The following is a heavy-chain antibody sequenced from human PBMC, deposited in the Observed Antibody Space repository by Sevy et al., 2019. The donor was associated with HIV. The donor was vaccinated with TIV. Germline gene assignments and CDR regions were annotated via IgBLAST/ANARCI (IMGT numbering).Heavy chain of an antibody. J-gene: IGHJ6*02. V-gene: IGHV3-30*04. Sequence: GGSLRLSCAASGFTFSRYALHWVRQAPGKGLEWVAVISYDGSNKYSADSVKGRFTISRDNSKNTLNLQMNSLRGEDTAVYYCARITQGGTIFSGMDVWGQGTTVTASS. CDR1: GFTFSRYA. D-gene: IGHD3-9*01. CDR3: ARITQGGTIFSGMDV. CDR2: ISYDGSNK.